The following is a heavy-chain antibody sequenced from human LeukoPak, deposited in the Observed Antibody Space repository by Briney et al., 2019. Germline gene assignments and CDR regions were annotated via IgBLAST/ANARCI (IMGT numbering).Heavy chain of an antibody. CDR3: ARGPGGGYDILTGYSRPYYFDY. J-gene: IGHJ4*02. CDR1: GGSISSYY. V-gene: IGHV4-59*01. D-gene: IGHD3-9*01. Sequence: SETLSLTCTVSGGSISSYYWSWIRQPPGKGLEWIGYIYYSGSTNYNPSLKSRVTISVDTSKNQFSLKLSSVTAADTAVYYCARGPGGGYDILTGYSRPYYFDYWGQGTLVTVSS. CDR2: IYYSGST.